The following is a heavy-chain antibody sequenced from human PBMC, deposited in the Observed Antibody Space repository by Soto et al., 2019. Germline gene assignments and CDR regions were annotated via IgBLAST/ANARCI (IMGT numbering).Heavy chain of an antibody. J-gene: IGHJ5*02. CDR1: GYTFTSYG. CDR3: ARGGGSRYWGSSLGGGGNWFDP. Sequence: QVELVQSGAEVKKPGASVKVSCKASGYTFTSYGISWVRQAPGQGLEWMGWISAYNGNTNYAQKLQGRVTMTTDTSTSTAYMELRSLRSADTAVYYFARGGGSRYWGSSLGGGGNWFDPWGQGTLVTVSS. CDR2: ISAYNGNT. V-gene: IGHV1-18*04. D-gene: IGHD6-6*01.